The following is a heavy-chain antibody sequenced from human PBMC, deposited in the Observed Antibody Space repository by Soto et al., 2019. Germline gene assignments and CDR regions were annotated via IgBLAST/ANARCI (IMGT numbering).Heavy chain of an antibody. V-gene: IGHV5-51*01. CDR3: ARGPLWNCNLPDYFGMDV. J-gene: IGHJ6*02. CDR1: GYSFTSYW. CDR2: IYPGDSDT. D-gene: IGHD1-7*01. Sequence: GESLKISCKGSGYSFTSYWIGWVRQMPGKGLEWMGIIYPGDSDTRYSPSFQGQVTISADKSISTAYLQWSSLKASDTAMYYCARGPLWNCNLPDYFGMDVWGQGTTVTVSS.